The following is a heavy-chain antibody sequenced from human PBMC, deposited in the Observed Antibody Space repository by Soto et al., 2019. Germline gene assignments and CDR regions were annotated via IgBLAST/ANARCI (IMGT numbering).Heavy chain of an antibody. J-gene: IGHJ6*02. V-gene: IGHV3-74*01. CDR2: INSDGRST. Sequence: GGSLRLSCAAFEFTVTNYWVHWVRQAPGKGLVWVSRINSDGRSTTYAESVKGRFTISRDNAKNTVYLQMNRLRAEDTAVYYCARDMWSTADYYYGMDFWGQGTTVTVSS. CDR3: ARDMWSTADYYYGMDF. CDR1: EFTVTNYW. D-gene: IGHD2-21*01.